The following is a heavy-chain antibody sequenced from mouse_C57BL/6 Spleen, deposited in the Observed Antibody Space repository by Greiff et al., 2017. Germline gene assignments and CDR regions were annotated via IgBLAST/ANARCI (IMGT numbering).Heavy chain of an antibody. V-gene: IGHV1-81*01. D-gene: IGHD1-1*01. CDR2: IYPRSGNT. J-gene: IGHJ1*03. CDR1: GYTFTSYG. Sequence: QVQLQQSGAELARPGASVKLSCKASGYTFTSYGISWVKQRTGQGLEWIGEIYPRSGNTYYNEKFKGKATLTADKSYSTAYMELRILTSEDSAVYFCARRGSYYYGSSPYWYLDVWGTGTTVTVSS. CDR3: ARRGSYYYGSSPYWYLDV.